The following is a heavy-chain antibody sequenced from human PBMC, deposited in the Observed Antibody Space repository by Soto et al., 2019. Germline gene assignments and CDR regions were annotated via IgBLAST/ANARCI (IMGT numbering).Heavy chain of an antibody. J-gene: IGHJ6*02. CDR3: ARALGYSGYAGIDV. CDR2: ISPDNGNT. V-gene: IGHV1-18*01. D-gene: IGHD5-12*01. Sequence: QVQLVQSGGEVKKPGASVKVSCKASGYTFTIYGINWVRQAPGQGLEWMGWISPDNGNTNYAQKLQGRVTMTTDTSTSTAYMELRSLISADTAVYYCARALGYSGYAGIDVWGQGTTLTVS. CDR1: GYTFTIYG.